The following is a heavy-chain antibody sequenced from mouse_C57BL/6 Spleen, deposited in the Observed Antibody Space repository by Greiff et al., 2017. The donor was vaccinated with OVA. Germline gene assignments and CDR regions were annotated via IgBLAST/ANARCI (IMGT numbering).Heavy chain of an antibody. CDR1: GYSFTGYF. CDR3: EREGEETTVVDWYFDV. V-gene: IGHV1-20*01. J-gene: IGHJ1*03. D-gene: IGHD1-1*01. CDR2: INPYNGDT. Sequence: EVQLQQSGPELVQPGDSVKISCKASGYSFTGYFMNWVMQSHGKSLEWIGRINPYNGDTFYNQKFKGKATLTVDKSSSTAHMELRSLTSEDSAVYYCEREGEETTVVDWYFDVWGTGTTVTVSS.